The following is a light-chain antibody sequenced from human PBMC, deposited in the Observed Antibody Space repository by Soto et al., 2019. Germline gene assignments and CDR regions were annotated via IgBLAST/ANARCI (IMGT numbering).Light chain of an antibody. CDR1: QSISSN. J-gene: IGKJ1*01. Sequence: EIVMTQSPATLSVSPGERATLSCRASQSISSNLAWYQQKPGQAPRLLIYGASTRATGIPARFSGSGSGTEFTLTISRLEPEDFAVYYRQQYGSSSWTFGQGTKVDIK. V-gene: IGKV3-15*01. CDR2: GAS. CDR3: QQYGSSSWT.